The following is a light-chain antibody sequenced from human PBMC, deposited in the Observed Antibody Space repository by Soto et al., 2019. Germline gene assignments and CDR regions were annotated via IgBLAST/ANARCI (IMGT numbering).Light chain of an antibody. V-gene: IGKV3-15*01. CDR3: QRCPTCRVT. CDR2: GAS. J-gene: IGKJ4*01. Sequence: IVVTHSPATLSASPGERVTFSCRASQGINRRLAWYQHKAGQAPRLLNSGASTGATGIPARFSGSGSGTEFTPTINSRQSADSEGYYFQRCPTCRVTFRGGTTVDIK. CDR1: QGINRR.